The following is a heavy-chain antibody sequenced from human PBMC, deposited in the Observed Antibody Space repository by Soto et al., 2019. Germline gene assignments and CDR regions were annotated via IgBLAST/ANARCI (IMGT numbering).Heavy chain of an antibody. CDR1: GFTFSSYG. CDR2: ISYDGSNK. CDR3: AKGFTIFGVVRLFDY. J-gene: IGHJ4*02. V-gene: IGHV3-30*18. Sequence: GGSLRLSCAASGFTFSSYGMHWVRQAPGKGLEWVAVISYDGSNKYYADSVKGRFTISRDNSKNTLYLQMNSLRAEDTAVYYRAKGFTIFGVVRLFDYWGQGTLVTVSS. D-gene: IGHD3-3*01.